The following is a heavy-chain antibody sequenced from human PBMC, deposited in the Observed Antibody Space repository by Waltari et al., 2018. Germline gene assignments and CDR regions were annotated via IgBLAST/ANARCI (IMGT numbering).Heavy chain of an antibody. Sequence: EVQLLESGGGLVQPGGSLRLSCAASGFPFSGYTMPWVRQAPGKGLGWVSTSRGSGGDTYYADSVKGRFTISRDNSRNTLYLQMNTLRAGDTAVYYCAKSLGDTYGRYPMDYWGQGTLVTVSS. CDR3: AKSLGDTYGRYPMDY. CDR1: GFPFSGYT. CDR2: SRGSGGDT. D-gene: IGHD3-10*01. J-gene: IGHJ4*02. V-gene: IGHV3-23*01.